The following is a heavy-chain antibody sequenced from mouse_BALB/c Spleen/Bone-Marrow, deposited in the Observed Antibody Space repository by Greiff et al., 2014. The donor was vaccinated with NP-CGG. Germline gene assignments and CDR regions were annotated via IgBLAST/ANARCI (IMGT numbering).Heavy chain of an antibody. CDR1: GYSITSDYA. J-gene: IGHJ2*01. V-gene: IGHV3-2*02. CDR3: ARKRYDYDEDYFDY. CDR2: ISYSGSS. Sequence: EVKLQESGPGLVTPSQSLSLTCTVTGYSITSDYAWNWLRQFPGNKLEWMGYISYSGSSTYNPSLKSRISITRDTSKNRFFLQLNSVTTGDTATYYCARKRYDYDEDYFDYWGQGTTLPVSS. D-gene: IGHD2-4*01.